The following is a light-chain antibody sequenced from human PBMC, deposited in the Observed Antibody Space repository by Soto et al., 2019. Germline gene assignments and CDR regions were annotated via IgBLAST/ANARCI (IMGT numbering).Light chain of an antibody. CDR2: EDD. J-gene: IGLJ2*01. CDR1: SGSVASSY. V-gene: IGLV6-57*01. CDR3: QSYDTSLLI. Sequence: NFMLTQPHSVSESPGKTVTISCTRSSGSVASSYVQWYQLRPGSSPTTVIYEDDQRTAGVPDRFSGSVDTSSNSASLTISGLQTGDEADYFCQSYDTSLLIFGGGTKVTVL.